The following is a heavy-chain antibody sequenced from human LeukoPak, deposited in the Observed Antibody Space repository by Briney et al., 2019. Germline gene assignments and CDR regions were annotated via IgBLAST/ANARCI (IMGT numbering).Heavy chain of an antibody. D-gene: IGHD2-2*01. V-gene: IGHV4-59*01. CDR3: ARIYCSSTTCYFDY. J-gene: IGHJ4*02. CDR1: GGSISTDY. CDR2: IHYSGST. Sequence: SETLSLTCTVSGGSISTDYWSWIRQPPGEGLEWIGYIHYSGSTNYNPSLRSRVTISVDTSKNQFSLRLSSVTAADTAVYYCARIYCSSTTCYFDYWGQGTLVTVSS.